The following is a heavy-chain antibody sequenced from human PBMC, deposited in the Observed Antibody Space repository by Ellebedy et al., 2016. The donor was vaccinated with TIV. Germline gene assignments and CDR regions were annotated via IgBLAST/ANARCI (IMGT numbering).Heavy chain of an antibody. J-gene: IGHJ4*02. D-gene: IGHD6-19*01. CDR3: ARLASSGWYLWFDY. Sequence: GESLKISCAASGFTFSSYWMSWVRQAPGKGLEWVANIKQDGSEKYYVDSVKGRFTISRDNAMNSLYLQMNSLRAEDTAVYYCARLASSGWYLWFDYWGQGTLVTVSS. CDR2: IKQDGSEK. V-gene: IGHV3-7*01. CDR1: GFTFSSYW.